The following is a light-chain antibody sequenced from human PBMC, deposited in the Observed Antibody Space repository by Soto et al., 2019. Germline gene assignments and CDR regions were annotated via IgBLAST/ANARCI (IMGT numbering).Light chain of an antibody. CDR3: GTWDSSLSAYV. V-gene: IGLV1-51*01. Sequence: QSSLTQPPSVFAAPGQKVTSSCSGSSSNIGNNYVSWYQQLPGTAPKLLIYDNNKRPSGIPDRFSGSKSGTSATLGITGLQTGDEADYYCGTWDSSLSAYVFGTGTKVTVL. J-gene: IGLJ1*01. CDR1: SSNIGNNY. CDR2: DNN.